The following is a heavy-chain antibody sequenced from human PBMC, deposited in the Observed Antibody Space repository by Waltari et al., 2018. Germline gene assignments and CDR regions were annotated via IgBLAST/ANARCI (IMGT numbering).Heavy chain of an antibody. CDR3: ARHTEDDNGDD. CDR1: GYSFNNYW. D-gene: IGHD1-1*01. V-gene: IGHV5-51*01. CDR2: VRPDNSDT. Sequence: QLVQSGTEVKKPGESLKISCKTSGYSFNNYWIGWVRQVPGKGLEWMGIVRPDNSDTRYSPSFRGQVTISADKSISIAYLQWSSLKASDTAIYYCARHTEDDNGDDWGQGTLVTVSS. J-gene: IGHJ4*02.